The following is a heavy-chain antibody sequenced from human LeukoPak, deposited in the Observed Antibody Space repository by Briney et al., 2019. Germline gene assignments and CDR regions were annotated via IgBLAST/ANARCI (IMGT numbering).Heavy chain of an antibody. J-gene: IGHJ3*02. Sequence: PGGSLRLSCAASGFTFDDYGMSWVRQAPGKGLEWVSGINWNGGSTGYGDSVKGRFTISRDNAKNSLYLQMNSLRTEDTALYYCAKDIIPVAGPGAFDIWGQGTMVTVSS. CDR3: AKDIIPVAGPGAFDI. CDR2: INWNGGST. CDR1: GFTFDDYG. D-gene: IGHD6-13*01. V-gene: IGHV3-20*04.